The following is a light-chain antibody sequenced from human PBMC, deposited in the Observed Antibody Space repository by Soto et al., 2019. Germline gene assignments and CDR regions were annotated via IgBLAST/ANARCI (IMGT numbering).Light chain of an antibody. Sequence: QSALTQPASVSGSPGQSNTISCTGASSDVGAYNYISWYQQHPGKAPELIIYDVSNRPSGVSNRFSGSKSGNTASLTISGLQAEDEADYYCASYANSVTLERVFGGGTKLTVL. V-gene: IGLV2-14*03. J-gene: IGLJ2*01. CDR2: DVS. CDR3: ASYANSVTLERV. CDR1: SSDVGAYNY.